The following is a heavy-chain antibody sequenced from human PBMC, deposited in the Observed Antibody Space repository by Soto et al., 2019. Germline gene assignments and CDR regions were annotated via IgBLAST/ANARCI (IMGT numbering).Heavy chain of an antibody. V-gene: IGHV5-51*01. Sequence: PGESLKISCKGSGYTFTNYWIGWVRQMPGKGLEWMGIIYTGDSDTKYNPSFQGQVTISADKSITTTYLQCSSLKASDTAIYYCAASIFYYGMDVWGQGTTVTVSS. CDR3: AASIFYYGMDV. J-gene: IGHJ6*02. CDR2: IYTGDSDT. CDR1: GYTFTNYW.